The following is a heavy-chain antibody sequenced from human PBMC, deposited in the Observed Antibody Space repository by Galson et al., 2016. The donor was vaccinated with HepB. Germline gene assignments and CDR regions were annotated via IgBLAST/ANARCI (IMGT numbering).Heavy chain of an antibody. CDR2: ISHSGNT. J-gene: IGHJ5*02. Sequence: SETLSLTCTVSTDSFSGWWSWVRQPPGKGLEWLGEISHSGNTYHNPSLKSRVTISVDKSKNVFSLHLTSVTAADTARYYCARGATTVVTPADWYFDLWGQGTLVTVSS. CDR1: TDSFSGW. CDR3: ARGATTVVTPADWYFDL. D-gene: IGHD4-23*01. V-gene: IGHV4-4*02.